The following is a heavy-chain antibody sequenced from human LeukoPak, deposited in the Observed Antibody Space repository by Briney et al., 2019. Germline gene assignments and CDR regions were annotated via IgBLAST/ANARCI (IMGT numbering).Heavy chain of an antibody. CDR1: VYTFTGYY. CDR3: ARARGDGYHDAFDI. D-gene: IGHD5-24*01. J-gene: IGHJ3*02. CDR2: INPNSGGT. V-gene: IGHV1-2*06. Sequence: ASVKVSRKASVYTFTGYYMHWVRQAPGQGLEWMGRINPNSGGTNYAQKFPGRVTMTRDTSISTAYMELSRLRSDDTAVYYCARARGDGYHDAFDIWGQGTMVTVSS.